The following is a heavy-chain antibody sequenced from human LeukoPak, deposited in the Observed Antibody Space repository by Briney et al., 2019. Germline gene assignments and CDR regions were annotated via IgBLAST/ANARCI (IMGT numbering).Heavy chain of an antibody. CDR2: INHSGST. Sequence: PSETLSLTCAVYGGSFSGYYWSWIRQPPGEGLEWIGEINHSGSTNYNPSLKSRVTISVDTSKNQFSLRLSSVTAADTAVYYCARRGPYSSGWYGYYYGMDVWGQGTTVTVSS. CDR3: ARRGPYSSGWYGYYYGMDV. D-gene: IGHD6-19*01. J-gene: IGHJ6*02. V-gene: IGHV4-34*01. CDR1: GGSFSGYY.